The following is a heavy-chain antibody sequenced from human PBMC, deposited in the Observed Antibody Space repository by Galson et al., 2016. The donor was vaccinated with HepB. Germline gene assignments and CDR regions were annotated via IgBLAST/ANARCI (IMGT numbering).Heavy chain of an antibody. D-gene: IGHD6-13*01. V-gene: IGHV3-30-3*02. CDR1: GFTLTTYA. Sequence: SLRLSCAVSGFTLTTYAMHWVRQAPGKGLEWVAVISADGSTTYYAGSVKGRFTISRETSNNTLYLQMNTLTPADTAVYYCAQGRWSYSNTWYESFGHWGQGSLVTVSS. CDR3: AQGRWSYSNTWYESFGH. J-gene: IGHJ4*02. CDR2: ISADGSTT.